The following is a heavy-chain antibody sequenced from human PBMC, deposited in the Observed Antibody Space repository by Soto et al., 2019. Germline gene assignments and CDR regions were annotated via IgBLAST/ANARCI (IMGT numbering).Heavy chain of an antibody. CDR2: ISWNSGSI. J-gene: IGHJ6*03. CDR1: GFTFDDYA. CDR3: ARGPYYYYMDV. D-gene: IGHD3-10*01. V-gene: IGHV3-9*01. Sequence: EVQLVESGGGLVQPGRSLRLSCAASGFTFDDYAMHWVRQAPGKGLEWVSGISWNSGSIGYADSVKGRFTISRDNAKNYLYLQMNSLRAEDTALYYCARGPYYYYMDVWGKGTTVTVSS.